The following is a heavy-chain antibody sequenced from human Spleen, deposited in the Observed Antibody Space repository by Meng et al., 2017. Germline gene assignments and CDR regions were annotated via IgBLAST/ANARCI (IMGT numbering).Heavy chain of an antibody. CDR2: LGAHDGDT. D-gene: IGHD4/OR15-4a*01. J-gene: IGHJ4*02. CDR1: DYTFTGYG. V-gene: IGHV1-18*01. CDR3: ARASPGRCHSDY. Sequence: QVQPVQCGSGVKKPEARVKLPCKASDYTFTGYGVSWVRQAPGQGLEWMAWLGAHDGDTSHAPKFQGRVTVSADRPTATAYIELRSLRSDDTAVYYCARASPGRCHSDYWAQGTLVTVSS.